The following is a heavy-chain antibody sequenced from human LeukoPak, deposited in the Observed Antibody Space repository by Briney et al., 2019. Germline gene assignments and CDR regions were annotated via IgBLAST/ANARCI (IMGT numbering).Heavy chain of an antibody. CDR1: GFTFSNYW. Sequence: GGSLRLSCEGSGFTFSNYWMSWVRQAPGKGLEWVANIKTDGSEKYYVDSVRGRFTISRDNAKNSLYLQMNSLRAEDTAVYYCARGSTSYDYWGQGTLVTVSS. V-gene: IGHV3-7*01. D-gene: IGHD2-2*01. CDR2: IKTDGSEK. J-gene: IGHJ4*02. CDR3: ARGSTSYDY.